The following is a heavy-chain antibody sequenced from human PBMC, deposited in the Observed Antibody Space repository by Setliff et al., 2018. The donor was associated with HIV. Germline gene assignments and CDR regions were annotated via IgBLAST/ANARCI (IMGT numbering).Heavy chain of an antibody. CDR2: IYYSGTT. CDR1: GGSISSYY. CDR3: ASGGYYGSGSYYGGWFDP. V-gene: IGHV4-59*01. Sequence: SETLSLTCTVSGGSISSYYWSWIRQPPGKGLEWIGHIYYSGTTNYNPSLKSRVTISVGTSKNQFSLKLSSVTAADTAVYYCASGGYYGSGSYYGGWFDPWGQGTRVTVSS. D-gene: IGHD3-10*01. J-gene: IGHJ5*02.